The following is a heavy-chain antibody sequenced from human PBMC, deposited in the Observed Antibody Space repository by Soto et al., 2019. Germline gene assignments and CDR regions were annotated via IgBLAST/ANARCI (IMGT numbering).Heavy chain of an antibody. CDR3: ARDGGRGVGATSVWGYYYYYGMDV. Sequence: GGSLRLSCAASGFTFSSYSMNWVRQAPGKGLEWVSYISSSSSTIYYADSVKGRFTISRDNAKNSLYLQMNSLRDEDTAVYYCARDGGRGVGATSVWGYYYYYGMDVWGQGTTVTVSS. CDR1: GFTFSSYS. V-gene: IGHV3-48*02. J-gene: IGHJ6*02. D-gene: IGHD1-26*01. CDR2: ISSSSSTI.